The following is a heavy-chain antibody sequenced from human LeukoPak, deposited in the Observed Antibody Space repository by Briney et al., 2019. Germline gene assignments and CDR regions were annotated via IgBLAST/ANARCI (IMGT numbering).Heavy chain of an antibody. J-gene: IGHJ5*02. V-gene: IGHV3-74*01. CDR3: VRETRIGSSGTQGWFDP. CDR2: IKTDGSST. D-gene: IGHD1-1*01. CDR1: GFTFSSFW. Sequence: GGSLRLSCLASGFTFSSFWMHWVRQTPGKGLVWVSRIKTDGSSTDYADSVKGRFTISRDNARNTLYLQMDSLRVEDTAVYYCVRETRIGSSGTQGWFDPWGQGTLVTVSS.